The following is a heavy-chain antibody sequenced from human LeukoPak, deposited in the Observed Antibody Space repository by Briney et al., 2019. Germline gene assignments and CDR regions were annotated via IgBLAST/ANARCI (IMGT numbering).Heavy chain of an antibody. J-gene: IGHJ3*02. CDR1: GYTFTGYY. CDR2: INPSGGST. D-gene: IGHD3-3*01. V-gene: IGHV1-46*01. CDR3: ARGRGFSPRDGFDI. Sequence: ASVKVSCKASGYTFTGYYMHWVRQAPGQGLEWIGIINPSGGSTTYAQKFQGRVTMTRDMSASTVYMELSSLRSEDTAVYYCARGRGFSPRDGFDIWGQGTLVTVSS.